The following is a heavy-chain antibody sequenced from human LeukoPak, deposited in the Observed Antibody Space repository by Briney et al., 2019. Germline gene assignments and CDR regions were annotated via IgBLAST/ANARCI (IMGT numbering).Heavy chain of an antibody. Sequence: SETLSLTCTVSGGSISTGDYYWSWIRQPPGKGLEWIGYIYYSGSTYYNPSLKSRVTISVDTSKNQFSLKLSSVPAADTAVYYCAVGHYYHSSGYLFDYWGQGTLVTVSS. V-gene: IGHV4-30-4*01. CDR2: IYYSGST. D-gene: IGHD3-22*01. CDR1: GGSISTGDYY. J-gene: IGHJ4*02. CDR3: AVGHYYHSSGYLFDY.